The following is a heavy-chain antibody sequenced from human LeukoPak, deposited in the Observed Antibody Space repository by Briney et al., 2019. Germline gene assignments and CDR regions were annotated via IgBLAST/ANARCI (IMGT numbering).Heavy chain of an antibody. J-gene: IGHJ4*02. CDR3: ARNVAPPDN. D-gene: IGHD5-12*01. CDR2: MNPNSGNT. Sequence: GASVKVSCKASGYTFTSYYMHWVRQAPGQGLEWMGWMNPNSGNTGYAQKFQGRVTMTRNTSISTAYMELSSLRSEDTAVYYCARNVAPPDNWGQGTLVTVSS. CDR1: GYTFTSYY. V-gene: IGHV1-8*02.